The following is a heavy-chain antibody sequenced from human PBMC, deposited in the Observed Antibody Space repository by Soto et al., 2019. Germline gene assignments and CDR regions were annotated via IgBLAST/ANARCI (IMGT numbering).Heavy chain of an antibody. J-gene: IGHJ4*02. CDR3: ARGLAAGDH. V-gene: IGHV1-46*01. D-gene: IGHD6-13*01. Sequence: QVQLVQSGAEVKKPGALAKLSCRTSGYTFTHYYIHWVRQAPGQGLAWLAIINPASGSTNYAPDFQGRVTLTMDTSTTTLYMELSGLRAEDTAVFYCARGLAAGDHWGQGTLVTVSS. CDR1: GYTFTHYY. CDR2: INPASGST.